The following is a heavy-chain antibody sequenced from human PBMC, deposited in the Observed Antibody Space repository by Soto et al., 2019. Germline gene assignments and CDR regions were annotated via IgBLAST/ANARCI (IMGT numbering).Heavy chain of an antibody. CDR2: TSFDGSHE. CDR3: AKSPSKARDYEVLAGYSGYFAS. CDR1: GFIFSDFG. V-gene: IGHV3-30*18. D-gene: IGHD3-9*01. Sequence: PGGSLRLSCAASGFIFSDFGMSWVRQAPGKGLEWVAVTSFDGSHEYYAASAKGRFTISRDNSKNMLLLQMDNVRAEDTAVYYCAKSPSKARDYEVLAGYSGYFASWGLGTLVTVSS. J-gene: IGHJ4*02.